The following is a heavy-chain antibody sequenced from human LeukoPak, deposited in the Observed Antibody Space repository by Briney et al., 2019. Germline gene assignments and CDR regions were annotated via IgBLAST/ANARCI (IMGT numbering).Heavy chain of an antibody. CDR3: ARGRAVSGTYFDY. J-gene: IGHJ4*02. CDR1: GFTVSDNY. Sequence: GGSLRLSCATSGFTVSDNYMTWVRQAPGKGLEWVSGISGSGGSTYYADSVKGRFTTSRDNSKNTLYLQMNSLRAEDTAVYNCARGRAVSGTYFDYWGQGTLVSVSS. CDR2: ISGSGGST. V-gene: IGHV3-23*01. D-gene: IGHD6-19*01.